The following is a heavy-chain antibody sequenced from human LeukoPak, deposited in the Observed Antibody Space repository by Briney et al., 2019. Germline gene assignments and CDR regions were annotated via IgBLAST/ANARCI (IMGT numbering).Heavy chain of an antibody. D-gene: IGHD5-18*01. V-gene: IGHV4-59*08. CDR3: ARLGYNYGFDP. J-gene: IGHJ5*02. Sequence: KPSETLPLTCAVSGGSITSFYWSWIRQPPGKGLEYIGHIYQSGTTNYNPSLRSRVTLSIDTSKNQFSLRLTSLTAADTAVYFCARLGYNYGFDPWGQGTLVTVSS. CDR2: IYQSGTT. CDR1: GGSITSFY.